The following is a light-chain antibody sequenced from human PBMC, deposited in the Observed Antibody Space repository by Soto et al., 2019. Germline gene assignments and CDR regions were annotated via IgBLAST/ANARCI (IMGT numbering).Light chain of an antibody. CDR3: AAWDDSLNGVV. J-gene: IGLJ2*01. CDR2: SSD. V-gene: IGLV1-44*01. CDR1: SSNIGRNT. Sequence: QSVLTQPPSASGAPGQRVTISCSGSSSNIGRNTVSWYQQLPGAAPKLLIYSSDQRPSGVPGRFSGSKSGTSASLAISGLQSEDEADYYCAAWDDSLNGVVFGGGTKVTVL.